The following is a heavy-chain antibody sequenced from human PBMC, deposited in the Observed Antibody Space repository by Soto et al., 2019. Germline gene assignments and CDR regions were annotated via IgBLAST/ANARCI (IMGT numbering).Heavy chain of an antibody. V-gene: IGHV1-46*01. CDR1: GYSLTSYF. CDR3: ARIVREDYSYYSSAGMDI. J-gene: IGHJ6*01. Sequence: VQLGQSGAEVKEPWASVKASCKASGYSLTSYFMHWVRQAPGPGLVWMGIINPSGGRPTYARRFQGRFTMTSATSRRKVQVERSTLSSKATAVYYCARIVREDYSYYSSAGMDIWGQRPTVPVP. D-gene: IGHD4-4*01. CDR2: INPSGGRP.